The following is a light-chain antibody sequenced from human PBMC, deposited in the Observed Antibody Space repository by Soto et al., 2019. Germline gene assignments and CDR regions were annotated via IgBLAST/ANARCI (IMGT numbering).Light chain of an antibody. J-gene: IGLJ2*01. CDR3: SSYAGSNNVV. Sequence: QSVLTQPPSASGTPGQRVTVSCSGSSSNIGSNTVNWYQQLPGTAPKLLIYDNNQRPSGVPDRFSGSKSGNTASLTVSGLQAEDEADYYCSSYAGSNNVVFGGGTKLTVL. CDR2: DNN. V-gene: IGLV1-44*01. CDR1: SSNIGSNT.